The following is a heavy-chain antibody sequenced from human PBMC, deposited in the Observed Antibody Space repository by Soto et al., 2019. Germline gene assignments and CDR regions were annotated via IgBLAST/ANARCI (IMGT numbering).Heavy chain of an antibody. CDR1: GGSISSSSYY. V-gene: IGHV4-39*01. J-gene: IGHJ5*02. Sequence: QLQLQESGPGLVKPSETLSLTCTVSGGSISSSSYYWAWIRRPPGKGLEWIGSVYYDRSTHYNPSLKSRVTIFVDTSKNQFSLKLSSVTAADTAVYYCARHEYDSRGNRFDPWGQGTLVTVSS. CDR3: ARHEYDSRGNRFDP. CDR2: VYYDRST. D-gene: IGHD3-22*01.